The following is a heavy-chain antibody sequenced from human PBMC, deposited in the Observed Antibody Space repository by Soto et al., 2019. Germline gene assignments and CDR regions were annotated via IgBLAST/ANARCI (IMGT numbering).Heavy chain of an antibody. CDR1: GYSFTSYW. J-gene: IGHJ4*02. CDR2: IDPSDSYT. Sequence: GESLNISCQGSGYSFTSYWIIWVRQMPGKGLEWMERIDPSDSYTNYSPSFQGHLTIPADKSISTAYVQWTSLKAADTAMYFCPRSYSSGWYWDYWGQGTLVTVSS. CDR3: PRSYSSGWYWDY. V-gene: IGHV5-10-1*01. D-gene: IGHD6-19*01.